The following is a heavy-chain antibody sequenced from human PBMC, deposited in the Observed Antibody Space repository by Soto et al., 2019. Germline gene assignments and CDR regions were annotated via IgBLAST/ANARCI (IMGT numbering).Heavy chain of an antibody. CDR1: GGTFSSYA. CDR2: IIPIFGTA. CDR3: ATSRASIAVAGETEYYFDY. J-gene: IGHJ4*02. Sequence: QVQLVQSGAEVKKPGSSVKVSCKASGGTFSSYAISWVRQAPGQGLEWMGGIIPIFGTANYAQKFQGRVTITADKSTSTAYMELSSLRSEDTAVYYCATSRASIAVAGETEYYFDYWGQGTLVTVSS. D-gene: IGHD6-19*01. V-gene: IGHV1-69*06.